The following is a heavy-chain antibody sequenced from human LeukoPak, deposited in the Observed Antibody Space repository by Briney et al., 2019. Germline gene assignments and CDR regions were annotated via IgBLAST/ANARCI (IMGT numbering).Heavy chain of an antibody. CDR1: GFTFSSYS. V-gene: IGHV3-48*01. D-gene: IGHD2-2*01. Sequence: GGSLRLSCAASGFTFSSYSMNWVRQAPGKGLEWVSYISDSGSPIYYADSVEGRFTISRDNAKNSLYLQMNSLRAEDTAVYYCARDGCSTTRCYDYWGQGTLVTVSS. CDR2: ISDSGSPI. J-gene: IGHJ4*02. CDR3: ARDGCSTTRCYDY.